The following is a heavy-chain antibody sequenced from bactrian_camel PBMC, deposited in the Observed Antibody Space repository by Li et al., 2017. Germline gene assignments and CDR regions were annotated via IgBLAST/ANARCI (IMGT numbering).Heavy chain of an antibody. CDR2: INSGGGYA. Sequence: VPLVESGGGLVQPGASLRLSCVASGFSFHEQAMAWVRQAPGKGLEWVSDINSGGGYANYAESVKGRFAISRDNARNTLFLDLNALKPEDTGTYRCGPSWGLSAAQALAMIGRPDYGYWGDGTQVTVS. V-gene: IGHV3S36*01. CDR3: GPSWGLSAAQALAMIGRPDYGY. J-gene: IGHJ6*01. CDR1: GFSFHEQA. D-gene: IGHD3*01.